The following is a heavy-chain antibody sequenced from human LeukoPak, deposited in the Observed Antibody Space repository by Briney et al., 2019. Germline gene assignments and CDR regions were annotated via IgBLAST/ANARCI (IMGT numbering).Heavy chain of an antibody. D-gene: IGHD1-7*01. V-gene: IGHV4-30-4*08. Sequence: SETLSLTCTVSGGSISSGDYYWSWIRQPPGKGLEWIGYIYYSGSTYYNPSLKSRVTISVDTSKNQFSLKLSSVIAADTAVYYCARALTGTTPFDYWGQGTLVTVSS. CDR1: GGSISSGDYY. CDR3: ARALTGTTPFDY. CDR2: IYYSGST. J-gene: IGHJ4*02.